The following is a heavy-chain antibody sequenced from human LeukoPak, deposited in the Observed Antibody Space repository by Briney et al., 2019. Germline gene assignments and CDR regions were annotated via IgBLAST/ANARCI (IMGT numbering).Heavy chain of an antibody. CDR2: INHSGST. CDR3: ARGGRRITMVRGVTSPGPMDV. CDR1: GGSFSGYY. D-gene: IGHD3-10*01. Sequence: PTETLSLTCAVYGGSFSGYYWSWIRQPPGKGLEWIGEINHSGSTNYNPSLKSRVTISVDTSKNQFSLKLSSVTAADTAVYYCARGGRRITMVRGVTSPGPMDVWGQGTTVTVSS. V-gene: IGHV4-34*01. J-gene: IGHJ6*02.